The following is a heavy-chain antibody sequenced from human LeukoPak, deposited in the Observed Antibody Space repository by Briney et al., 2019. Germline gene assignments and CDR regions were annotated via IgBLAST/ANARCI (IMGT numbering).Heavy chain of an antibody. CDR2: IKQDGSEK. Sequence: GGSLRLSCAASGFTFSSSWMSWVRQAPGKGLEWVANIKQDGSEKYYVDSVKGRFTISRDNAKNSLYLQMNSLRAEDTAVYYCARDLQTYYFDYWGQGTLVTVSS. J-gene: IGHJ4*02. V-gene: IGHV3-7*05. CDR3: ARDLQTYYFDY. CDR1: GFTFSSSW. D-gene: IGHD5-24*01.